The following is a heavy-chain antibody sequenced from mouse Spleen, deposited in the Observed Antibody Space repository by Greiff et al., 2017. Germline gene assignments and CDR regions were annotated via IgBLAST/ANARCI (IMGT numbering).Heavy chain of an antibody. CDR1: GYTFTDYY. CDR3: AREGWAYDGYRAWFAY. Sequence: QVQLQQSGPELVKPGASVKISCKASGYTFTDYYINWVKQKPGQGLEWIGWIYPGSGNTKYNEKFKGKATLTVDTSSSTAYMQLSSLTSEDTAVYFCAREGWAYDGYRAWFAYWGQGTLVTVSA. D-gene: IGHD2-3*01. CDR2: IYPGSGNT. J-gene: IGHJ3*01. V-gene: IGHV1-84*02.